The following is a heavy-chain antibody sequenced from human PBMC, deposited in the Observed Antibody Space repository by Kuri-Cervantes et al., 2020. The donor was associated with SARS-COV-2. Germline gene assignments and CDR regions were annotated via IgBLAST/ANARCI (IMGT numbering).Heavy chain of an antibody. V-gene: IGHV4-59*08. D-gene: IGHD4-23*01. Sequence: ESLKISCTVSGGSISSYYWSWIRQPPGQGLEWIGYIYYSGSTNYNPSLKSRVTISVDTSKNQFSLKLSSVTAADTAGYYCARQVTTVVTNWFDPWGQGTMVTVSS. CDR1: GGSISSYY. CDR3: ARQVTTVVTNWFDP. CDR2: IYYSGST. J-gene: IGHJ5*02.